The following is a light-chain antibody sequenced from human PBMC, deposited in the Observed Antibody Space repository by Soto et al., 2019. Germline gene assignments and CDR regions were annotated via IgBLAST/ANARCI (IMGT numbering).Light chain of an antibody. Sequence: EIVMTQSPATLSVSPGERATLSCRASQSVSSSLAWYQQKPGQAPRLLICGASTRATGIPARFSGSGSETEFTLTISSLQSEDSAGYYCQQYNNWWTFGQGTKVEIK. CDR2: GAS. J-gene: IGKJ1*01. CDR3: QQYNNWWT. V-gene: IGKV3-15*01. CDR1: QSVSSS.